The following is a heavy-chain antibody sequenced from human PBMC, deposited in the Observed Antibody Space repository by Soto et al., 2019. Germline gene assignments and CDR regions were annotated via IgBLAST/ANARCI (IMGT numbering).Heavy chain of an antibody. D-gene: IGHD6-13*01. CDR2: TYYRSKWYN. V-gene: IGHV6-1*01. CDR3: GRGAIAAAGTRIDY. J-gene: IGHJ4*02. CDR1: GDSVSSNSAA. Sequence: SQTLSLTCALSGDSVSSNSAAWNWIRQSPSRGLEWLGRTYYRSKWYNDYAVSVKSRITINPDTSKNQFSLQLNSVTPEDTAVYYCGRGAIAAAGTRIDYWGQGTLVTVSS.